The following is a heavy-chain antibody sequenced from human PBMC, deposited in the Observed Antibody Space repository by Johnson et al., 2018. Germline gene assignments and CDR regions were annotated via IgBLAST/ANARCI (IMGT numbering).Heavy chain of an antibody. D-gene: IGHD3-10*01. J-gene: IGHJ4*02. CDR3: GKEENYYGSGSYYKW. Sequence: QVQLVQSGGGVVQSGRSLRLFCAASGFTFSSSDMHWVRQAPGKGLEWVAVISYDGSNRYNADSVKGRFTISRDNSKNTLYLQMNSLRVEDTAVYYCGKEENYYGSGSYYKWWGQGTLVTVSS. V-gene: IGHV3-30*18. CDR1: GFTFSSSD. CDR2: ISYDGSNR.